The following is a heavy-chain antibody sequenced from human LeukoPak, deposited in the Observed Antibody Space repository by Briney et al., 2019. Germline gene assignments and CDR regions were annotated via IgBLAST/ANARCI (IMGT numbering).Heavy chain of an antibody. V-gene: IGHV3-53*01. J-gene: IGHJ3*02. Sequence: GGSLRLSCAASGFTVSSRYMAWVRQAPGKGLEWVSVMYSGGNTFYIESVEGRFTISRDTAKNTMYLQMKSMRAEDTALYFCAGGSPRDGYNDAFDSWGQGTTVAVSS. D-gene: IGHD5-24*01. CDR2: MYSGGNT. CDR3: AGGSPRDGYNDAFDS. CDR1: GFTVSSRY.